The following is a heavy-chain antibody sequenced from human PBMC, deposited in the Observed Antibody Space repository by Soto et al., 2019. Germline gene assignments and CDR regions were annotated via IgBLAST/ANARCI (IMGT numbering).Heavy chain of an antibody. Sequence: QVHLQESGPGQVKPSDTLSLTCAVSGSSISTYNWWGWIRQSPGKGLEWIAYIYYTQTTYSNPSLRGRVSVSIDTSMDQFSLRLSSVTAVDSGIYYCVRNQGRKTWGVDVW. V-gene: IGHV4-28*01. CDR3: VRNQGRKTWGVDV. J-gene: IGHJ6*01. CDR2: IYYTQTT. CDR1: GSSISTYNW. D-gene: IGHD3-10*01.